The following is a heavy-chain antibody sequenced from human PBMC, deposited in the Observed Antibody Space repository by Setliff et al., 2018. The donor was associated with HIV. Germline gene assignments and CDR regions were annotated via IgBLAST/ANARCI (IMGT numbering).Heavy chain of an antibody. CDR1: GFTFSDYW. V-gene: IGHV3-74*01. CDR3: ARAIRDGNSLINWFDP. D-gene: IGHD2-15*01. Sequence: PGESLKISCAASGFTFSDYWMHWVRQVPGKGLVYVSRINPDGSTTTYADSVEGRFTISRDNAKNTLYLQMNSLRGEDTAVYFCARAIRDGNSLINWFDPWGQGTLVTVSS. CDR2: INPDGSTT. J-gene: IGHJ5*02.